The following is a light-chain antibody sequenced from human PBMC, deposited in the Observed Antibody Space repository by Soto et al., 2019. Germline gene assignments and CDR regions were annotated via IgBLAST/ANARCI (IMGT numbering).Light chain of an antibody. J-gene: IGKJ4*01. CDR1: QDINRD. V-gene: IGKV1-12*01. CDR2: TAS. Sequence: DIQMTQSPSSVSASVGDRVTITFRPSQDINRDLGWYQQRPGKPPKLLIHTASSLAAGVPSRFSASGSGTDFSLTINSLQAEDFATYYCQQANSLPPTFGGGTRVDIK. CDR3: QQANSLPPT.